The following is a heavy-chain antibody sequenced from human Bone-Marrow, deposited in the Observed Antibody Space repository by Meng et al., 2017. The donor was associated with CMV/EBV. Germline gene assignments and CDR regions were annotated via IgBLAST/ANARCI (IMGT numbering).Heavy chain of an antibody. Sequence: GESLKISCAASGFTFSSYWMHWVRQAPGKGLVWVSRINSDGSSTSYADSVKGRFTISRDNAKNTLNLQMNSLRAEDTAVYYCARARVPAAIYQYYLDYWGQGTLVTVSS. D-gene: IGHD2-2*02. J-gene: IGHJ4*02. CDR3: ARARVPAAIYQYYLDY. CDR1: GFTFSSYW. V-gene: IGHV3-74*01. CDR2: INSDGSST.